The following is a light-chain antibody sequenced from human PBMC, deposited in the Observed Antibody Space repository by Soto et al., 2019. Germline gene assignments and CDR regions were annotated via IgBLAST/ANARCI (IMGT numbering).Light chain of an antibody. CDR3: QQTYSLPKRT. J-gene: IGKJ1*01. Sequence: DIQMTQSPSSLSVSVGDRVTITCRASQSIGSFLNWYQQKPGKAPKVLIYGATSLQSGVPSRFSGSGSGTHFTLTISSLQPEDFATYYCQQTYSLPKRTFGQGTKVEIK. V-gene: IGKV1-39*01. CDR2: GAT. CDR1: QSIGSF.